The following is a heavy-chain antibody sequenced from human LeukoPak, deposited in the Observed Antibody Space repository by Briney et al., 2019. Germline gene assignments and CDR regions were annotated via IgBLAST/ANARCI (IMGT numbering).Heavy chain of an antibody. CDR3: ATAPSYCSGGSCYLANWFDP. CDR2: FDPEDGET. J-gene: IGHJ5*02. V-gene: IGHV1-24*01. Sequence: GASVKVSCKVSGYTLTELSMHWVRQAPGKGLEWMGGFDPEDGETIYAQKFQGRVTMTEDTSTDTAYMELSSLRSEDTAVYYCATAPSYCSGGSCYLANWFDPWGQGTLVTVSS. D-gene: IGHD2-15*01. CDR1: GYTLTELS.